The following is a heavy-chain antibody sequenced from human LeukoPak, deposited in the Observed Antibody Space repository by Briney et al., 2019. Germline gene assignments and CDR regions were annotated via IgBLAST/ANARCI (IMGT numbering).Heavy chain of an antibody. Sequence: PGGSLRLSCAASGLTFSSHWMHWVRQAPGKGLVWVSRITNDGSSTTYADSVKGRFTISRDNAKSMLYLQVNSLRAEDTAVYYCVTQQGGNPAYWGQGTLVTVSS. D-gene: IGHD1-14*01. CDR2: ITNDGSST. V-gene: IGHV3-74*01. CDR1: GLTFSSHW. CDR3: VTQQGGNPAY. J-gene: IGHJ4*02.